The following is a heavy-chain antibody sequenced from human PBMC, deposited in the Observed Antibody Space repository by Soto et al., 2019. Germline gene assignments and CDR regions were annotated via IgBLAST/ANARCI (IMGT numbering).Heavy chain of an antibody. CDR2: ISSDGSDK. V-gene: IGHV3-30*18. Sequence: QVQLVESGGGVVQPGRSLRLSCAASGFSFSNCGMHWVRQAPGKGLEWVAAISSDGSDKYYSESVKGRFTISRDNSKNTLFLQMNSLRVEDTAVYCCVKGSEVARQELDYWGQGTLVTVSS. J-gene: IGHJ4*02. CDR3: VKGSEVARQELDY. CDR1: GFSFSNCG. D-gene: IGHD2-15*01.